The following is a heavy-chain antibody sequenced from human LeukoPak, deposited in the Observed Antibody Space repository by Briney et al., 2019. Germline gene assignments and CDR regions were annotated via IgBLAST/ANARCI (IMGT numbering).Heavy chain of an antibody. V-gene: IGHV3-21*01. CDR3: ARARMATGYSTDAFDI. Sequence: GGSLRLSCAASGFTFSSYSMNWVRQAPGKGLEWVSFISGSSSYIYYADSVKGRFTISRDNAKNSLYLQMNSLRAEDTAVYYCARARMATGYSTDAFDIWGQGTMVTVSS. D-gene: IGHD5-24*01. CDR1: GFTFSSYS. J-gene: IGHJ3*02. CDR2: ISGSSSYI.